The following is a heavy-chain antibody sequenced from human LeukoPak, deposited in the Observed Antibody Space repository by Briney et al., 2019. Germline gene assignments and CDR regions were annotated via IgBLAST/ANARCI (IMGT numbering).Heavy chain of an antibody. Sequence: SETLSLTCTVSGGSISNYYWSWVRQPPGKGLEWIGYIYYSGSTSYNPSLKSRVTMSVDTSKNQFSLKLSSVTAADTAVYSCARHHRVETGCFDYWGQGTLVTVYS. V-gene: IGHV4-59*08. CDR1: GGSISNYY. D-gene: IGHD4-23*01. CDR3: ARHHRVETGCFDY. J-gene: IGHJ4*02. CDR2: IYYSGST.